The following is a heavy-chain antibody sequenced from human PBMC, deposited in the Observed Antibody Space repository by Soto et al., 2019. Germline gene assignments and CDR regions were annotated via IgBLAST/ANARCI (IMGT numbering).Heavy chain of an antibody. V-gene: IGHV4-34*01. J-gene: IGHJ6*02. CDR2: INHSGST. CDR3: ARCGMGMDV. CDR1: GGSFSGDY. D-gene: IGHD1-1*01. Sequence: SGTLALTFAVHGGSFSGDYWSWIRQPPGKGLEWIGEINHSGSTNYNPSLKSRVTISVDTSKNQFSLKLSSVTAADTAVYYCARCGMGMDVWGQGTTVTVSS.